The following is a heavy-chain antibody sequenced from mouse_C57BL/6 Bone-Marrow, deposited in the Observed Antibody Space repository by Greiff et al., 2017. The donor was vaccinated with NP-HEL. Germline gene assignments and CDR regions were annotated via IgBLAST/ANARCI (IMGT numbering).Heavy chain of an antibody. V-gene: IGHV1-5*01. J-gene: IGHJ3*01. D-gene: IGHD3-3*01. CDR1: GYTFTSYW. Sequence: EVQLQQSGTVLARPGASVKMSCKTSGYTFTSYWMHWVKQRPGQGLEWIGAIYPGNSDTSYNQKFKGKAYMELSSLTNEDSAVYYCTRGAGPLFAYWGQGTLVTVSA. CDR3: TRGAGPLFAY. CDR2: IYPGNSDT.